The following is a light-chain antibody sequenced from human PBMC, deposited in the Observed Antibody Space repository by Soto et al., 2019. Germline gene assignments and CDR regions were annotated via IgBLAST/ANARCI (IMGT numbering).Light chain of an antibody. Sequence: QSALTQPASVSGSPGQSITISCTGTSSDVGNYDLVSWYQQHPGRAPKLMIYGVSKRPSGVSNRFSGSKSGNTASLTISGLQAEDEADYYCCSYAGSSTFAVFGGGTQLTVL. J-gene: IGLJ7*01. V-gene: IGLV2-23*02. CDR1: SSDVGNYDL. CDR3: CSYAGSSTFAV. CDR2: GVS.